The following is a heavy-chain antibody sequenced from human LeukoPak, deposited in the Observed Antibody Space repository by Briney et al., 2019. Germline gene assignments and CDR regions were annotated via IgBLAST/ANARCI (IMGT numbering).Heavy chain of an antibody. CDR2: ISYDGSNK. J-gene: IGHJ4*02. Sequence: GGSLRLPCAASGFTFSSYGMHWVRQAPGKGLEWVAVISYDGSNKYYADSVKGRFTISRDNSKNTLYLQMNSLRAEDTAVYYCAKDADSSGWYYTFFDYWGQGTLVTVSS. CDR1: GFTFSSYG. D-gene: IGHD6-19*01. V-gene: IGHV3-30*18. CDR3: AKDADSSGWYYTFFDY.